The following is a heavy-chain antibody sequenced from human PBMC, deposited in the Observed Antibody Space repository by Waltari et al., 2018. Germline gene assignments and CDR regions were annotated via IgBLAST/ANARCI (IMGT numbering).Heavy chain of an antibody. J-gene: IGHJ4*02. CDR2: IIPILGIA. V-gene: IGHV1-69*04. D-gene: IGHD6-13*01. CDR1: GGTFGRYA. Sequence: QVQLVQSGAEVKKPGASVKVSCKASGGTFGRYAISWVRRAPGHGLEWMGGIIPILGIANYAQKFQGRVTITADESTSTAYMELSSLRSEDTAVYYCARDLQRAEYSSSWYYFDYWGQGTLVTVSS. CDR3: ARDLQRAEYSSSWYYFDY.